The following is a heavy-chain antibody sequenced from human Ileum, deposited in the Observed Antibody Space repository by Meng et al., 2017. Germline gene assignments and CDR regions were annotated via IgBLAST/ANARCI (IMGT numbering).Heavy chain of an antibody. CDR1: GCAISCGHYF. V-gene: IGHV4-31*03. CDR3: ARGVVTYYDSSTLTWFDP. J-gene: IGHJ5*02. CDR2: IYHSGVT. Sequence: QLQQQGPASIVVKPTHAPPLTGPGSGCAISCGHYFWSWIRQHPEKVLEWIGYIYHSGVTYYSPSLKSRLTISVDTSKNQFSLKLSSVTAADTAIYYCARGVVTYYDSSTLTWFDPWGQGALVTVSS. D-gene: IGHD3-22*01.